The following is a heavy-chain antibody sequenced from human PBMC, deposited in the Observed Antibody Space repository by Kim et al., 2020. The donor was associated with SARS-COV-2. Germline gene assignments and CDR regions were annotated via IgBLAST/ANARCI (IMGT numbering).Heavy chain of an antibody. CDR2: IIASGGET. CDR1: GFTFDHYA. D-gene: IGHD3-16*01. Sequence: GGSLRLSCVASGFTFDHYAMHWVRQAPGKGLEWVSGIIASGGETYYAVPMKGRITISRDNSKNSVYQEMNFVTVEDTVVYYCVRGRGRVVIAGTNNWFDSWGQGSLVTVSS. J-gene: IGHJ5*01. CDR3: VRGRGRVVIAGTNNWFDS. V-gene: IGHV3-23*01.